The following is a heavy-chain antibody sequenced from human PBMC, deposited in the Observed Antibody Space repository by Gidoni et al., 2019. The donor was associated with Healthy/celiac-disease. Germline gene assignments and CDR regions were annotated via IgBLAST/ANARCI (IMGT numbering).Heavy chain of an antibody. J-gene: IGHJ6*02. Sequence: EVQLLESGGGLVQPGGSLRLSCPASGFTFCSYAMSWVRQPPGKGLGWVSAISGSGGSTYYADSVKGRFTISRDNSKNTLYLKMNSLRAEDTAVYYCAKDPVRFGAQGMDVWGQGTTVTVSS. CDR3: AKDPVRFGAQGMDV. CDR1: GFTFCSYA. CDR2: ISGSGGST. D-gene: IGHD3-10*01. V-gene: IGHV3-23*01.